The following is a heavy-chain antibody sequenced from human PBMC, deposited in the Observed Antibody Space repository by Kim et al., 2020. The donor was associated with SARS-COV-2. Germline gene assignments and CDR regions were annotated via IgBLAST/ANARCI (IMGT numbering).Heavy chain of an antibody. D-gene: IGHD3-10*01. J-gene: IGHJ4*02. V-gene: IGHV3-30*07. Sequence: KCRSPISGDNSKNTVYLQMNSLRAKDTAVYYCARDATNSYGSGSIDYWGQGTLVTVSS. CDR3: ARDATNSYGSGSIDY.